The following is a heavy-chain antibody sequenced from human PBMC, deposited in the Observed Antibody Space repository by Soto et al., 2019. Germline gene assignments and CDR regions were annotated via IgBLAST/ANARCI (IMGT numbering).Heavy chain of an antibody. CDR3: AREGGSGSYYSGFGY. CDR1: GGSFSGYY. CDR2: INHSGST. D-gene: IGHD3-10*01. V-gene: IGHV4-34*01. J-gene: IGHJ4*02. Sequence: QVQLQQWGAGLLKPSETLSLTCAVYGGSFSGYYWSWIRQPPGKGLEWIGEINHSGSTNYNPSLKSRVTISVDTSKDQFSLKLSSVTAADTAVYYCAREGGSGSYYSGFGYWGQGTLVTVSS.